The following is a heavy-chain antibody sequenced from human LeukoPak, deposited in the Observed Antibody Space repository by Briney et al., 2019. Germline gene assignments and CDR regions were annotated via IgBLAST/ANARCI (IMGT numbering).Heavy chain of an antibody. CDR3: ARVDPRDVDAFDI. CDR2: ISSSSSYI. J-gene: IGHJ3*02. V-gene: IGHV3-21*01. CDR1: GFTFSSYS. Sequence: KPVGSLRLSCAASGFTFSSYSMNWVRQAPGKGLEWVSSISSSSSYIYYADSVKGRFTISRDNAKNSLYLQMNSLRAEDTAVYYCARVDPRDVDAFDIWGQGTMVTVSS. D-gene: IGHD3-10*01.